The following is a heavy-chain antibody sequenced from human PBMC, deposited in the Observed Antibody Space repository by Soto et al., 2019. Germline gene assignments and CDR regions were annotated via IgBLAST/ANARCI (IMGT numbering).Heavy chain of an antibody. Sequence: ASVKVSCKASGYTFTGYYMHWVRQAPRQGLEWMGWMNPNSGNTGYAQKFQGRVTMTRNTSISTAYMELSSLRSEDTAVYYCARRGYSSSWYYYYYYGMDVWGQGTTVTVS. V-gene: IGHV1-8*02. CDR2: MNPNSGNT. J-gene: IGHJ6*02. CDR1: GYTFTGYY. CDR3: ARRGYSSSWYYYYYYGMDV. D-gene: IGHD6-13*01.